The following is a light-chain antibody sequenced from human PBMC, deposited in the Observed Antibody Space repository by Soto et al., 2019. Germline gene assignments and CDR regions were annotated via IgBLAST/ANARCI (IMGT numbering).Light chain of an antibody. CDR2: EVS. Sequence: QSVLTQPASVSGSPGQSITISCTGTSIDVGGYNYVSWYQQHPGKAPKLMIYEVSNRPSGVSNRFSGSKSGNTASLTISGLQAEDEADYYCSSYTSSSTLEFGGGTKLTVL. V-gene: IGLV2-14*01. CDR3: SSYTSSSTLE. CDR1: SIDVGGYNY. J-gene: IGLJ3*02.